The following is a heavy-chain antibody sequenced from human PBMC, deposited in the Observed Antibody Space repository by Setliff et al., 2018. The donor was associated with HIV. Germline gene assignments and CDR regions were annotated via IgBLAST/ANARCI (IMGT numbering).Heavy chain of an antibody. D-gene: IGHD1-1*01. J-gene: IGHJ4*02. V-gene: IGHV4-59*12. CDR2: FCYTGSS. Sequence: SETLSLTCTVSGGSINNYCCSWIRQPPGKGLEWIGYFCYTGSSNYNRALKRRVTMSLDRSKSQFSLELNSVTAAATALYYCARAPNDGEPGNFDYWGQGTLVTVSS. CDR3: ARAPNDGEPGNFDY. CDR1: GGSINNYC.